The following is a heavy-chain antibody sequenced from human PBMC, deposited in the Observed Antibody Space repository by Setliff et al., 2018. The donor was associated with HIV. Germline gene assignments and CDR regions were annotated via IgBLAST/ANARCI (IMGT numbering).Heavy chain of an antibody. Sequence: ASVKVSCKASGYTFTSYAMHWVRQAPGQRLEWLGWINVRNGNTKYSQKFQGRVTITRDTSASKAYMELSSLRSEDTAAYYCARQWNSGTFYYSYYYMDVWGKGTTVTVSS. CDR3: ARQWNSGTFYYSYYYMDV. J-gene: IGHJ6*03. CDR1: GYTFTSYA. CDR2: INVRNGNT. V-gene: IGHV1-3*01. D-gene: IGHD1-26*01.